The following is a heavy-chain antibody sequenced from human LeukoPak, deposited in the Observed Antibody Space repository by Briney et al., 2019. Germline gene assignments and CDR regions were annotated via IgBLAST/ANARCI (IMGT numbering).Heavy chain of an antibody. D-gene: IGHD1-26*01. Sequence: VGSLRLSCVASGFPFTNNYMSWVRQAPGRGLEWVSVINVGGSVSYAESVKGRFTISRDNSNSTLYLQMNSLRVEDTALYYCARVRRQVGSRWFDSWGQGTLVTVSS. CDR2: INVGGSV. V-gene: IGHV3-53*01. CDR3: ARVRRQVGSRWFDS. J-gene: IGHJ5*01. CDR1: GFPFTNNY.